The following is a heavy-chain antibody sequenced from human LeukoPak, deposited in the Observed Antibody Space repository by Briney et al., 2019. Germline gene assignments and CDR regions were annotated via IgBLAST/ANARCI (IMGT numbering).Heavy chain of an antibody. V-gene: IGHV3-43*01. CDR2: ITRDGGST. CDR1: GFTFDDYT. Sequence: GGSLRLSCAASGFTFDDYTMHWVRQAPGKGLEWVSLITRDGGSTYYADSVKGRFTISRDNSKNSLYLQMNSLRTEDTALYYCATERFRYFDYWGQGTLVTISS. D-gene: IGHD3-16*01. CDR3: ATERFRYFDY. J-gene: IGHJ4*02.